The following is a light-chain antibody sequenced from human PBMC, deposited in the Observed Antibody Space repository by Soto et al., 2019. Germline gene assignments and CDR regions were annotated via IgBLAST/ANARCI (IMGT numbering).Light chain of an antibody. J-gene: IGKJ4*01. V-gene: IGKV3-15*01. CDR1: QSVSSN. CDR3: QQYNNWPRT. Sequence: MMQNPATLSVTPGERATLSCRASQSVSSNLAWYQQKPGQAPRLLIYGASTRATGIPARFSGSGSGTEFTLTISSLQSEDFAVYYCQQYNNWPRTFGGGTKVDI. CDR2: GAS.